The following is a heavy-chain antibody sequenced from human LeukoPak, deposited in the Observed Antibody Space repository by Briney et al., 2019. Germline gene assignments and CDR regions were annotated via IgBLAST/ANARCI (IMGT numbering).Heavy chain of an antibody. CDR1: GFTFSSYA. Sequence: GGSLRLSCAASGFTFSSYAMSWVRQAPGKGLEWVSAISGSGGSTYYADSVKGRFTISRDNSKNTLYLQMNSLRAEDTAVYYCASYGDYNDAFDIWGQGTMVTVSS. CDR2: ISGSGGST. J-gene: IGHJ3*02. CDR3: ASYGDYNDAFDI. V-gene: IGHV3-23*01. D-gene: IGHD4-17*01.